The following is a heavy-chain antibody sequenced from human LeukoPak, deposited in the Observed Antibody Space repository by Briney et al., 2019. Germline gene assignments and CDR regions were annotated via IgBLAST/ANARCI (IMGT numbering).Heavy chain of an antibody. Sequence: GGSLRLSCAASGFTFSSYEMNWVRQAPGKGLEWVSYISSSGSTIYYADSVKGRFTISRDNAKNSLYLQMNSLRAEDTAVYYCARVDYYDSSGYYYTQLDYYYYSMDVWGQGTTVTVSS. CDR3: ARVDYYDSSGYYYTQLDYYYYSMDV. D-gene: IGHD3-22*01. CDR1: GFTFSSYE. J-gene: IGHJ6*02. V-gene: IGHV3-48*03. CDR2: ISSSGSTI.